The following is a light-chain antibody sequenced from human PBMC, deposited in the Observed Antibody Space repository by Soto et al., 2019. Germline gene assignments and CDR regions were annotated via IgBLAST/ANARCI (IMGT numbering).Light chain of an antibody. J-gene: IGLJ1*01. CDR2: DVS. V-gene: IGLV2-14*01. Sequence: QSALTQPASVSGSPGQSITISCTGTSSDVGGYNYVSWYQQHPGKAPKLMIYDVSNRPSGVSNRFSGSKSGNTASLTISGLQAEDDADYYCSSYTSSSTRDYVLGTGTKLTVL. CDR3: SSYTSSSTRDYV. CDR1: SSDVGGYNY.